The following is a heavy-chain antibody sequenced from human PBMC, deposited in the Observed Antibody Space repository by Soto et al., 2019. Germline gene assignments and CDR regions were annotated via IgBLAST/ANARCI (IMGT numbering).Heavy chain of an antibody. CDR1: GGSSSNPNYY. V-gene: IGHV4-39*01. CDR2: IYYNGNT. CDR3: ARQGFRAPPRNFFDP. J-gene: IGHJ5*02. Sequence: SETLSLTCTVSGGSSSNPNYYWGWIRQPPGKALEWIGSIYYNGNTYYSPSLKSRATISVDTSNNQFSLKLTSVTAADTALYYFARQGFRAPPRNFFDPWGKGTLVPVS.